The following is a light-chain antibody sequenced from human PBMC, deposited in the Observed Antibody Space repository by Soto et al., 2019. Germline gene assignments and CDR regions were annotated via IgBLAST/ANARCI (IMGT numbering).Light chain of an antibody. J-gene: IGKJ4*01. CDR2: WAS. CDR1: QSVLSTSNNKNY. Sequence: DIVMTQSPDSLAVSLGERATINCKSSQSVLSTSNNKNYLTWYQQRPGQPPKLLIYWASTRESGVPDRFSGSGSGTDFTLTISSLQAEDVAIYYCQQSYSPPLTFGGGTRVGIK. V-gene: IGKV4-1*01. CDR3: QQSYSPPLT.